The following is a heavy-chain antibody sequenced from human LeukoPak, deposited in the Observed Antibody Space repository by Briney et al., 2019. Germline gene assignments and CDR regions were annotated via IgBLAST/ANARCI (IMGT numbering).Heavy chain of an antibody. CDR1: GFTFDDYA. J-gene: IGHJ6*03. Sequence: GGSLRLSCAASGFTFDDYAMHWVRQAPGKGLEWVSLISWDGGSTYYADSVKGRFTISRDNSKNSLYLQMNSLRAEDTALYYCAKDRSSGHGYMDVWGKGTTVTVSS. CDR2: ISWDGGST. V-gene: IGHV3-43D*03. D-gene: IGHD3-22*01. CDR3: AKDRSSGHGYMDV.